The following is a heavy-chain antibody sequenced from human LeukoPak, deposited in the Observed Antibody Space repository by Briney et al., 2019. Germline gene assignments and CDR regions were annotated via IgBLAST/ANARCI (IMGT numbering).Heavy chain of an antibody. CDR1: GYTFTRYS. CDR3: ARHLYGDYFFDY. J-gene: IGHJ4*02. CDR2: INAYNGNT. V-gene: IGHV1-18*01. Sequence: ASVKLSCKASGYTFTRYSISWVRQAPGQGLEGMGWINAYNGNTNYAKKSQGRVTMTPDTSTSTAYMELRSLRSDDTAVYYCARHLYGDYFFDYWGQGTLITVSS. D-gene: IGHD4-17*01.